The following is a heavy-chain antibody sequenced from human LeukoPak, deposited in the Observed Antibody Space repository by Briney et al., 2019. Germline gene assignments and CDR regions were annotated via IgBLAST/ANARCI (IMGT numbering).Heavy chain of an antibody. CDR1: GGSFSGYY. D-gene: IGHD2-2*01. CDR3: ALPADCSSTSCYFDY. J-gene: IGHJ4*02. Sequence: PSETLSLTCAVYGGSFSGYYWSWIRQPPGKGLEWIGEINHSGSTNYNPSLKSRVTISVDTSKNQFSLKLSSVTAADTAVYYCALPADCSSTSCYFDYWGQGTLVTVSS. CDR2: INHSGST. V-gene: IGHV4-34*01.